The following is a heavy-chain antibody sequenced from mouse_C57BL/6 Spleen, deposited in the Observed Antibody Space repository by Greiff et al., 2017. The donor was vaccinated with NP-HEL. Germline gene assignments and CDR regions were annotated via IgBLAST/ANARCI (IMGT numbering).Heavy chain of an antibody. V-gene: IGHV5-9*01. CDR1: GFTFSSYT. J-gene: IGHJ4*01. Sequence: EVQRVESGGGLVKPGGSLKLSCAASGFTFSSYTMSWVRQTPEKRLEWVATISGGGGNTYYPDSVKGRFTISRDNAKNTLYLQMSSLRSEDTALYYSARHSNYENYDMDYWGQGTSVTVSS. D-gene: IGHD2-5*01. CDR3: ARHSNYENYDMDY. CDR2: ISGGGGNT.